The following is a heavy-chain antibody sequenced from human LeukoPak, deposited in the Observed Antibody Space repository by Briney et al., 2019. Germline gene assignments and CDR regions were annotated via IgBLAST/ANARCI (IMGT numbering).Heavy chain of an antibody. CDR1: GGSISSYY. CDR3: ARSIVNWFDP. CDR2: IYYSGST. J-gene: IGHJ5*02. D-gene: IGHD2-15*01. V-gene: IGHV4-59*01. Sequence: SETLSLTCTVSGGSISSYYWSWIWQPPGKGLEWIGYIYYSGSTNYNPSLKSRVTISVDTSKNQFSLKLSSVTAADTAVYYCARSIVNWFDPWGQGTLVTVSS.